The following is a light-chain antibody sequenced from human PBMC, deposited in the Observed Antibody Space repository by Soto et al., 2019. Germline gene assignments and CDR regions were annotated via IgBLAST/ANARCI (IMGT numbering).Light chain of an antibody. J-gene: IGKJ1*01. Sequence: EMVMTQSPATLSVSPGERATLSCRASQSVSSYLAWYQQKPGQPPRLLIYVASTRAAGIPARFSASGSGTEFTLTISSLQSEDFAVYYCQQYKDWPPRFGQGTKVEIK. V-gene: IGKV3-15*01. CDR3: QQYKDWPPR. CDR2: VAS. CDR1: QSVSSY.